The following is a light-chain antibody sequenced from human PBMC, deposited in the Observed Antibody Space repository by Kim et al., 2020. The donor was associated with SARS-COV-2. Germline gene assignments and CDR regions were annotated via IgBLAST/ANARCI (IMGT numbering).Light chain of an antibody. Sequence: ALGQTVRITCRGDSLRSYYASWYQQKQGQAPVLVIYGKNNRPSGIPDRFSGSSSGKTASLTITGAQAEDEADYYCNSRDSSGNHLVFGGGTQLTVL. CDR3: NSRDSSGNHLV. CDR1: SLRSYY. V-gene: IGLV3-19*01. CDR2: GKN. J-gene: IGLJ3*02.